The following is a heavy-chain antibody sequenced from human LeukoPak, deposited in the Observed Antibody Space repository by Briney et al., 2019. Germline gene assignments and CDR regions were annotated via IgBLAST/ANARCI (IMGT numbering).Heavy chain of an antibody. J-gene: IGHJ5*02. Sequence: SETLSLTCTVFGGSISSYYWSWIRQPPGKGLEWIGYIYYSGSTNYNPSLKSRVTISVDTSKNQFSLKLSSVTAADTAVCYCARYSSSWSPNWFDPWGQGTLVTVSS. CDR2: IYYSGST. D-gene: IGHD6-13*01. CDR3: ARYSSSWSPNWFDP. CDR1: GGSISSYY. V-gene: IGHV4-59*01.